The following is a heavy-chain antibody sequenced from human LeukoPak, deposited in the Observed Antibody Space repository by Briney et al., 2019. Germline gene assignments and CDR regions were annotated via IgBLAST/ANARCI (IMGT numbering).Heavy chain of an antibody. D-gene: IGHD6-13*01. V-gene: IGHV3-23*01. J-gene: IGHJ5*02. CDR1: GXTFRNYA. CDR3: AKLQRIAAAGEDWFDP. Sequence: GGSLRLSCAASGXTFRNYAVSWVRQALGQGLECVSCFSASGGGTYYAGSVKGRFTISRDNSMNTLYLQMNSLRANDSAVYYCAKLQRIAAAGEDWFDPWGQGTLVAVSS. CDR2: FSASGGGT.